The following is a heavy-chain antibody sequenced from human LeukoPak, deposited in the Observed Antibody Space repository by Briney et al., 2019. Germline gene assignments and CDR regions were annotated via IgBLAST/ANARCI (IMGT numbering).Heavy chain of an antibody. D-gene: IGHD2-2*01. CDR1: GFTFSSYA. CDR3: ASLLLGYCSSTSCHDHDY. J-gene: IGHJ4*02. V-gene: IGHV3-30-3*01. Sequence: GGSLRLSCAASGFTFSSYAMHWVRQAPGKGLEWVAVISYDGSNKYYADSVKGRFTISRDNSKNTLYLQMNSLRAEDTAVYYCASLLLGYCSSTSCHDHDYWGQGTLVTVSS. CDR2: ISYDGSNK.